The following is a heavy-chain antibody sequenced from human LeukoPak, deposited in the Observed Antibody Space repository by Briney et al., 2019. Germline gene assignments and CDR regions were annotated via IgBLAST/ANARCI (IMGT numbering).Heavy chain of an antibody. Sequence: GGSLRLSCAASGFTFSSYWMHWVRQAPGKGLLWVSRINSDGSSTSYADSVKGRFTISRDNAKNTLYLQMNSLRAEDTAVYYCARVQVAGSRDFGYWGQGTLVTVSS. CDR3: ARVQVAGSRDFGY. D-gene: IGHD6-19*01. CDR1: GFTFSSYW. CDR2: INSDGSST. J-gene: IGHJ4*02. V-gene: IGHV3-74*01.